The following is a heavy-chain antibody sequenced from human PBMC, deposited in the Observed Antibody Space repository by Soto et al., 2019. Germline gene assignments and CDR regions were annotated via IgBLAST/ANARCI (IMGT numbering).Heavy chain of an antibody. Sequence: SETLSLTCTVSGGSISGGGYYWSWIRQHPGKGLEWIGYIYYSGSTYYNPSLKSRVTISVDTSKNQFSLRLSSVTAADTAVYYCAREKWTYYDSSGYYRYFDYRGQGTLITLSS. CDR3: AREKWTYYDSSGYYRYFDY. J-gene: IGHJ4*02. CDR1: GGSISGGGYY. D-gene: IGHD3-22*01. CDR2: IYYSGST. V-gene: IGHV4-31*03.